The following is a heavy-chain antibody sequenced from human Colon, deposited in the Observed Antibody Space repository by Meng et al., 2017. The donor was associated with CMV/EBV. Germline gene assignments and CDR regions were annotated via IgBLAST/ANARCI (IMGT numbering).Heavy chain of an antibody. CDR3: ARDGQQLGVRARGPFDH. V-gene: IGHV3-11*01. CDR1: GFSFSDYY. CDR2: ISGSGSAI. D-gene: IGHD3-10*01. J-gene: IGHJ4*02. Sequence: GESLKISCAASGFSFSDYYMAWIRQAPGKGLEWVSYISGSGSAIYYADSVKGRFTISRDNANNSLSLHMSSLRAEDAAVYYCARDGQQLGVRARGPFDHGGRGTLVTVSS.